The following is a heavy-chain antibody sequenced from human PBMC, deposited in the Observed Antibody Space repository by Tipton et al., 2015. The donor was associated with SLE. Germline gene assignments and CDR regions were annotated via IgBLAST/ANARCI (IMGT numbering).Heavy chain of an antibody. Sequence: SLRLSCAASGFTFSDYYMSWIRQAPGKGLEWVSYISSSSSYTNYADSVKGRFTISRDNAKNSLYLQMNSLRAEDTAVYYCARETSGNWYYFDHWGQGTLVTVSP. CDR3: ARETSGNWYYFDH. V-gene: IGHV3-11*06. CDR2: ISSSSSYT. D-gene: IGHD1-1*01. J-gene: IGHJ4*02. CDR1: GFTFSDYY.